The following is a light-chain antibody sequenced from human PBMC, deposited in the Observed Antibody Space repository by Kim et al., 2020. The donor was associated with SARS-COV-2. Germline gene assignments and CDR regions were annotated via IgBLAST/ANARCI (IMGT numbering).Light chain of an antibody. Sequence: SYELTQPPSVSVSPGQTASITCSGDKSEDGCARWYQQKPLQCPALDIYKDSNRPPRSPVRFPGSNSGNTATPTLSGTRARDEADYYCQAWDSSTVVFGGG. J-gene: IGLJ2*01. V-gene: IGLV3-1*01. CDR3: QAWDSSTVV. CDR1: KSEDGC. CDR2: KDS.